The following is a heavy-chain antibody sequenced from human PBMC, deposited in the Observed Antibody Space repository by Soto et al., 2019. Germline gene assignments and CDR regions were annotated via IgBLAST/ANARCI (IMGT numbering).Heavy chain of an antibody. CDR2: ISYDGSNK. V-gene: IGHV3-30*03. D-gene: IGHD3-3*01. Sequence: GGSLRLSCAASGFTFSSYGMHWVRQAPGKGLEWVAGISYDGSNKYYADSVKGRFTISRDNSKNTLYLQMSNLRAEDTAIYYCTRGKYYDFLSDYFTIDYWGQGTPVTVSS. CDR3: TRGKYYDFLSDYFTIDY. J-gene: IGHJ4*02. CDR1: GFTFSSYG.